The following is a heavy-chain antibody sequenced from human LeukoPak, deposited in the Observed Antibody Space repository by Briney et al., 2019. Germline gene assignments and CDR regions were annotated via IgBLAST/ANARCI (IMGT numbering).Heavy chain of an antibody. CDR2: IQYDGGDI. CDR3: ASAYSSSWYAEYYFDY. CDR1: GFTFTTSG. V-gene: IGHV3-30*02. J-gene: IGHJ4*02. Sequence: GGSLRLSCAASGFTFTTSGMHWVRQAPGKGLEWVTFIQYDGGDIFYADSVKGRFTISRDNAKNSLYLQMNSLRAEDTAVYYCASAYSSSWYAEYYFDYWGQGTLVTVSS. D-gene: IGHD6-13*01.